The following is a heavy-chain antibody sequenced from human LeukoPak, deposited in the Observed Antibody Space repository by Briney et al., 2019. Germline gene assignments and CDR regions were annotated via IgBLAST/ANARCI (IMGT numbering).Heavy chain of an antibody. Sequence: NPGGSLRLSCVGSGFTFSNAWMNWARQAPGKGLEWVGRMKSYPDGGTTDYAAPVKGRFSISRDDSKNTVYLEIKSLKTEDTAVYYCATGGYFFDYWGQGTLVTVSS. CDR3: ATGGYFFDY. V-gene: IGHV3-15*01. CDR1: GFTFSNAW. CDR2: MKSYPDGGTT. J-gene: IGHJ4*02.